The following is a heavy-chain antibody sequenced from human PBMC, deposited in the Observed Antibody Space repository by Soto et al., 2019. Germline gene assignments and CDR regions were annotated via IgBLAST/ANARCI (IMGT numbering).Heavy chain of an antibody. Sequence: GASVKVSCKASGYTFTSYAMHWVRQAPGQRLEWMGWINAGNGNTKYSQKFQGRVTITRDTSASTAYMELSSLRSEDTAVYYCARALASYYYMDVWGKGPTVTVSS. CDR3: ARALASYYYMDV. V-gene: IGHV1-3*01. CDR1: GYTFTSYA. J-gene: IGHJ6*03. D-gene: IGHD1-1*01. CDR2: INAGNGNT.